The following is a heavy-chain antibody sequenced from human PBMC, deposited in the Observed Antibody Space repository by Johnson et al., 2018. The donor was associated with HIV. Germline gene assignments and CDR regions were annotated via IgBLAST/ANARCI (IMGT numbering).Heavy chain of an antibody. J-gene: IGHJ3*02. V-gene: IGHV3-7*01. D-gene: IGHD2-21*01. Sequence: EHLVESGGGLVQPGGSLRLSCAASGFTFSSYWMSWVRQAPGKGLEWVANIKQDGSEKYYVDSVKGRFTLSRDNSKNTRYLQLNSLREEDTAVFYWARGGGCGGDCYSGYDAFDIWGQGTMVTVS. CDR1: GFTFSSYW. CDR3: ARGGGCGGDCYSGYDAFDI. CDR2: IKQDGSEK.